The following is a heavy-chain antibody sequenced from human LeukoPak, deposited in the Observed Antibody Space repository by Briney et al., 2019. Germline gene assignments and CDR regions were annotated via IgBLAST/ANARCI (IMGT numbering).Heavy chain of an antibody. D-gene: IGHD6-19*01. V-gene: IGHV3-23*01. CDR3: ATRIAVAGIRSAFDI. J-gene: IGHJ3*02. Sequence: GGSLRLSCAASGFTFSSYAMSWVRQAPGKGLEWASAISGSGGSTYYADSVKGRFTISRGNSKNTLYLQMNSLRAEDTAVYYCATRIAVAGIRSAFDIWGQGTMVTVSS. CDR1: GFTFSSYA. CDR2: ISGSGGST.